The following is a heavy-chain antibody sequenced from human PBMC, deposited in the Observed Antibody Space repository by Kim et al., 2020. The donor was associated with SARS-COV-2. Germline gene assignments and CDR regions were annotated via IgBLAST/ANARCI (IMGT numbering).Heavy chain of an antibody. Sequence: SETLSLTCAVYGGSFSGYYWSWIRQPPGKGLEWIGEINHSGSTNYNPSLKSRVTISVDTSKNQFSLKLSSVTAADTAVYYCARVVGQQWLVGNYYYGMDVWGQGTTVTVSS. D-gene: IGHD6-19*01. CDR3: ARVVGQQWLVGNYYYGMDV. V-gene: IGHV4-34*01. J-gene: IGHJ6*02. CDR2: INHSGST. CDR1: GGSFSGYY.